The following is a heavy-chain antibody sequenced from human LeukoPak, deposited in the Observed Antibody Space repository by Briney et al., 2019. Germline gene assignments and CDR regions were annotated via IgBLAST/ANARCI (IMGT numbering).Heavy chain of an antibody. D-gene: IGHD2-15*01. CDR3: ASHRGYCSGGSCFSLDY. J-gene: IGHJ4*02. CDR2: INHSGST. Sequence: KPSETLSLTCAVYGGSFSGYYWSWIRQPPGKGLEWIGEINHSGSTNYNPSLKSRVTISVDTSKNQFSLKLSSVTAADTAVYYCASHRGYCSGGSCFSLDYWGQGTLVTVSS. V-gene: IGHV4-34*01. CDR1: GGSFSGYY.